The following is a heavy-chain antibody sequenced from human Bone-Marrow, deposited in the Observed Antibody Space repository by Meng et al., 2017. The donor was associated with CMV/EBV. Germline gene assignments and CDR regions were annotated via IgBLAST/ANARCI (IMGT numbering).Heavy chain of an antibody. Sequence: GESLKISCAASGFIFSTYGMHWVRQAPGKGLEWVAFIRSDGTNKYYADSAKGRFTISRDNSKNTLHMQMNSLRAEDTAVYYCAKGDSSGWYGGRSDYWGQGTLVTVSS. CDR1: GFIFSTYG. J-gene: IGHJ4*02. D-gene: IGHD6-13*01. V-gene: IGHV3-30*02. CDR3: AKGDSSGWYGGRSDY. CDR2: IRSDGTNK.